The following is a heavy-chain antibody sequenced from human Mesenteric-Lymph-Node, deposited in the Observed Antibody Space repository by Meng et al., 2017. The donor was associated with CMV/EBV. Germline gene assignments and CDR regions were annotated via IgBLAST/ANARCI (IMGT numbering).Heavy chain of an antibody. CDR3: AKAGGYDFWSGYRHFDY. D-gene: IGHD3-3*01. J-gene: IGHJ4*02. CDR1: GFTFSSYS. CDR2: ISSSSSYI. Sequence: GESLKISCAASGFTFSSYSMNWVRQAPGKGLEWVSSISSSSSYIYYADSVKGRFTISRDNAKNSLYLQMNSLRAEDTAVYYCAKAGGYDFWSGYRHFDYWGQGTLVTVSS. V-gene: IGHV3-21*04.